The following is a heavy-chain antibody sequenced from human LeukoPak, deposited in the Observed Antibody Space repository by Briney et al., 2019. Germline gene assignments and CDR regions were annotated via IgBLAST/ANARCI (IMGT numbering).Heavy chain of an antibody. D-gene: IGHD4-11*01. CDR1: GFIFSTYA. CDR2: ISSNGGST. V-gene: IGHV3-64*01. CDR3: ARATWTTVPTWFDY. J-gene: IGHJ4*02. Sequence: PGGSLRLSCAASGFIFSTYAMHWVRQAPGKGLEYVSAISSNGGSTYYANSVKGRFTISRDNSKNTLYLQMGSLRAEDMAVYYCARATWTTVPTWFDYWGQGTLVTASS.